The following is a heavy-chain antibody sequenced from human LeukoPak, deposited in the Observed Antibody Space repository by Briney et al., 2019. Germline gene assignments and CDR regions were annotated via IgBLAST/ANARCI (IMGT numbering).Heavy chain of an antibody. CDR1: GHTVTRYY. CDR3: ARGETYYYKYYYYYMDV. Sequence: GASVKPSYNASGHTVTRYYMHWGRQAPGQGLEWMGWFNPNSRGTKYAQKCQRRGAVSTDPSISTAYMELSRLRSDDTAVYYCARGETYYYKYYYYYMDVWGKGTTVTVSS. D-gene: IGHD3-10*01. CDR2: FNPNSRGT. V-gene: IGHV1-2*02. J-gene: IGHJ6*03.